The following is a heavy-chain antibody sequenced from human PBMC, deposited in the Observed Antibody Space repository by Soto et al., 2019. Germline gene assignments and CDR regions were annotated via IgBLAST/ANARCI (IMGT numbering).Heavy chain of an antibody. D-gene: IGHD6-19*01. CDR1: RVAFSKFI. CDR3: AKVRYSSPMGYYYGMDV. CDR2: IIPIFGTA. J-gene: IGHJ6*02. V-gene: IGHV1-69*01. Sequence: QAQLEQSGGEVKKPGSSVKVPYKASRVAFSKFIVTWVRQAPGLGLEWVGGIIPIFGTANYAQKFQGRVTITADESTSTSYMEVNNLRSEDTAVYYCAKVRYSSPMGYYYGMDVWGQGTTVTVSS.